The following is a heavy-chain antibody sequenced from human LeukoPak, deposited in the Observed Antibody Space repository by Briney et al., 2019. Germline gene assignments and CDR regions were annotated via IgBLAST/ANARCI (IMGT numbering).Heavy chain of an antibody. J-gene: IGHJ3*02. D-gene: IGHD2-21*02. CDR1: GYTFTIYF. Sequence: ASVTVSCKASGYTFTIYFIHWVRQAPGEGLEWMGIINPTGGSTRYAQKFQGRVTMTRDTSTSTVYMELSSLRSEDTAVYYCARGRVTATDGFDIWGQGTTVIVSS. V-gene: IGHV1-46*01. CDR2: INPTGGST. CDR3: ARGRVTATDGFDI.